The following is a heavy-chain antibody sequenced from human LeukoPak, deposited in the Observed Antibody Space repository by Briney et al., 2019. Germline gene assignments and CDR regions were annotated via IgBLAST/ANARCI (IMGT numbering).Heavy chain of an antibody. CDR2: INPNGGGT. Sequence: ASVKVSCKASGYTFTGYYMHWVRQAPGQGLEWMGWINPNGGGTNYVQKFQGRVTMTRDTSISTAYMELSRLRSDDTAVYYCGRKKFYFVGGVYSLSFFDSGGQGTRVTVS. CDR3: GRKKFYFVGGVYSLSFFDS. CDR1: GYTFTGYY. J-gene: IGHJ4*02. D-gene: IGHD2-21*01. V-gene: IGHV1-2*02.